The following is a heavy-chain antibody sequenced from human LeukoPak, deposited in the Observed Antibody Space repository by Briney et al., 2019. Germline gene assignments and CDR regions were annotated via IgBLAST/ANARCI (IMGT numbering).Heavy chain of an antibody. D-gene: IGHD5-12*01. Sequence: PGGSLRLSCTASGFTFGDYAMSWVRQAPGKGLEWVGFIRSKAYGGTTEYAASVKGRFTISRDDSKSIAYLQMNSLKTEDTAVYYCTRDLADIVATITFDYWGQGTLVTVSS. V-gene: IGHV3-49*04. CDR1: GFTFGDYA. J-gene: IGHJ4*02. CDR3: TRDLADIVATITFDY. CDR2: IRSKAYGGTT.